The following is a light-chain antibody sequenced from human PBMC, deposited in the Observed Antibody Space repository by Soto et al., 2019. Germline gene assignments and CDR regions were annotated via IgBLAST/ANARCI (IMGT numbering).Light chain of an antibody. J-gene: IGKJ2*01. V-gene: IGKV3-20*01. CDR1: PPLDTPY. Sequence: IELTQSPGTLSVSPGETVTLACRVSPPLDTPYLAWFQAKAGLPPRMLIHQSSPRLPGVADRFSGSGSRSDFSLTISGVEADDSAVYYCHQYSRTPLTFGQGTNLEIK. CDR3: HQYSRTPLT. CDR2: QSS.